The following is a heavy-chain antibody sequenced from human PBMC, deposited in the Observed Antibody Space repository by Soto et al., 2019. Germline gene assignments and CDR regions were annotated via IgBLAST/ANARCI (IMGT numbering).Heavy chain of an antibody. CDR3: ARDLGYHHTFRYGMDV. CDR2: IIPIFGTA. J-gene: IGHJ6*02. D-gene: IGHD6-25*01. CDR1: GGTFSSYA. Sequence: QVQLVQSGAEVKKPGSLVKVSCKASGGTFSSYAISWVRQAPGQGLEWMGGIIPIFGTANYAQKFQGRVTITADESTSTAYMELSSLRSEDTAVYYCARDLGYHHTFRYGMDVWGQGTTVTVSS. V-gene: IGHV1-69*01.